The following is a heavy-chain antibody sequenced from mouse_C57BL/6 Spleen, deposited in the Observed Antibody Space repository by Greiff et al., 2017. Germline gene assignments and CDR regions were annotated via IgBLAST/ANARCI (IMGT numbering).Heavy chain of an antibody. CDR3: ARRKLTAQATAMDY. CDR2: IHPNSGST. D-gene: IGHD3-2*02. V-gene: IGHV1-64*01. J-gene: IGHJ4*01. CDR1: GYTFTSYW. Sequence: VQLQQPGAELVKPGASVKLSCKASGYTFTSYWMHWVKQRPGQGLEWIGMIHPNSGSTNYNEKFKSKATLTVEKSSSTAYMQLSSLTSEDSAVYYCARRKLTAQATAMDYWGQGTSVTVSS.